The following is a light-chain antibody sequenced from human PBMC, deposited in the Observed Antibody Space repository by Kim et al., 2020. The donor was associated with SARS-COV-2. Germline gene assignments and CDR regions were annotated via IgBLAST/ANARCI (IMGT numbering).Light chain of an antibody. Sequence: FVSQGKRATLSCRANQSLGDRLAWYQYRPGQAPRLHIYGASNRATGIPARFSGRVSGTEFTLTISTLQSDYFAVYYCQQYKNWPYSFGQGTKLEI. J-gene: IGKJ2*03. CDR1: QSLGDR. CDR3: QQYKNWPYS. CDR2: GAS. V-gene: IGKV3D-15*01.